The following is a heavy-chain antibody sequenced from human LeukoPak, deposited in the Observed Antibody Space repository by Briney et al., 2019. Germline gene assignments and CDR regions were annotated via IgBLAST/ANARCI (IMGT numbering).Heavy chain of an antibody. J-gene: IGHJ4*02. V-gene: IGHV3-33*01. D-gene: IGHD6-6*01. Sequence: GRSLRLSCAASGFTFSSYGMHWVRQAPGNGLEWVAVIWYDGSNKYYADSVKGRFTISRDNSKNTLYLQMNSLRAEDTAVYYCAAQSARPQYYFDYWGQGTLVTVSS. CDR1: GFTFSSYG. CDR2: IWYDGSNK. CDR3: AAQSARPQYYFDY.